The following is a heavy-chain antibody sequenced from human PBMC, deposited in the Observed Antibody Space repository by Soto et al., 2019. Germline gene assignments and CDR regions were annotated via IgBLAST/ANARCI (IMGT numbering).Heavy chain of an antibody. CDR1: GGSISTYY. V-gene: IGHV4-59*08. CDR2: ISYSGST. Sequence: QVQLQESGPGLVKPSETLSLTCTVSGGSISTYYWSWIRQPPGKGLGWIGYISYSGSTNYSPSLKRRVAIFLNTSKNQSALKVSYVTAADTAVYYCARHAPSRVWFGELLGGNWFEPWGPGTLVTVSS. CDR3: ARHAPSRVWFGELLGGNWFEP. J-gene: IGHJ5*02. D-gene: IGHD3-10*01.